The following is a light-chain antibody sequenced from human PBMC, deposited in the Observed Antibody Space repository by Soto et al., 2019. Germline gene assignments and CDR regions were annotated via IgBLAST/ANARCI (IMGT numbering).Light chain of an antibody. CDR3: QQRSNWPIT. Sequence: GLTQSPATLSLSPGERATLSCRASQSVSSYLAWYQQKPGQAPRLLIYDASNRATGIPARFSGSGSGTDFTLTISSLEPEDFAVYYCQQRSNWPITFGQGTRLEIK. CDR1: QSVSSY. V-gene: IGKV3-11*01. CDR2: DAS. J-gene: IGKJ5*01.